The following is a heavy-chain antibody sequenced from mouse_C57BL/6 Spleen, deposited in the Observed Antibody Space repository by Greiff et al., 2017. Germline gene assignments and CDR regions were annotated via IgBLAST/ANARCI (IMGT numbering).Heavy chain of an antibody. Sequence: QVQLQQSGPGLVQPSQSLSITCTVSGFSLTSYGVHWVRQSPGQGLEWLGVIWRGGSTDYNAAFISRLSISKDNSKSQVFFKMNSLQADDTAIYYCARKTLDYWGQGTTLTVSS. V-gene: IGHV2-2*01. CDR2: IWRGGST. CDR1: GFSLTSYG. J-gene: IGHJ2*01. CDR3: ARKTLDY.